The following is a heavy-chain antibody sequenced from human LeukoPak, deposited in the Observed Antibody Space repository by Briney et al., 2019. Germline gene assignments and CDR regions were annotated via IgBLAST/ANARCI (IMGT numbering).Heavy chain of an antibody. V-gene: IGHV4-39*07. CDR1: GGSISSSSYY. J-gene: IGHJ6*03. Sequence: SETLSLTCTVSGGSISSSSYYWGWIRQPPGTGLEWIGSIYYSGSTYYNPSLKSRVTISVDTSKNQFSLKLSSVTAADTAVYYCARGATISSYYYYMDVWGKGTTVTVSS. CDR3: ARGATISSYYYYMDV. CDR2: IYYSGST. D-gene: IGHD5-12*01.